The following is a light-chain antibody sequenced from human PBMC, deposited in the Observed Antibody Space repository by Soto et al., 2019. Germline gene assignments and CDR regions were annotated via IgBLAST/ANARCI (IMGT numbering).Light chain of an antibody. CDR1: QTISSW. Sequence: DIQMTQSPSTLSASVGDRVTITCRASQTISSWLAWYQQKPGKAPKLLIYKASTLKSGVPSRFSGSGSGTEFTLTISSLQPDDFAVYYCQQYHSWPPTFGQGTKVDIK. J-gene: IGKJ1*01. CDR2: KAS. V-gene: IGKV1-5*03. CDR3: QQYHSWPPT.